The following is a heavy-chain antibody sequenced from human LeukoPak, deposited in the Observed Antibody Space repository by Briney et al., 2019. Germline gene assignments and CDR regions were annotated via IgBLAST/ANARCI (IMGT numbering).Heavy chain of an antibody. D-gene: IGHD3-22*01. J-gene: IGHJ4*02. V-gene: IGHV1-2*02. Sequence: ASVKVSCKASGYTFTGYYMHWVRQAPGQGLEWMGWINPNSGGTNYAQKFQGRVTMTRDTSISTAYMELSRLRSDDTAVYYCARGGYYYDSSGYYLIDYWGQGTLVTLSS. CDR3: ARGGYYYDSSGYYLIDY. CDR1: GYTFTGYY. CDR2: INPNSGGT.